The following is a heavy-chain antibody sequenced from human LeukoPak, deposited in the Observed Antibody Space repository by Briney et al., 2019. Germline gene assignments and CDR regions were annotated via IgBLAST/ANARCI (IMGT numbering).Heavy chain of an antibody. V-gene: IGHV3-21*01. CDR2: ISSSSTYL. Sequence: GGSLRLSCAASGFSFSTYNMNWVRQAPGKGLEWVSSISSSSTYLYYTESVKGRFTVSRDNAKNSPFLQMNSLRAEDTAVYYCARDLIAAAGTDYFDYWGQGTLVTVSS. D-gene: IGHD6-13*01. CDR3: ARDLIAAAGTDYFDY. CDR1: GFSFSTYN. J-gene: IGHJ4*02.